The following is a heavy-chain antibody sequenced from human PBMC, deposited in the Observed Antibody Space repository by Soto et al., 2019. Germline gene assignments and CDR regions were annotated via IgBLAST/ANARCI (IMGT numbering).Heavy chain of an antibody. V-gene: IGHV3-23*01. J-gene: IGHJ6*02. Sequence: EVQLLDSGVVLVQPGCSLILSCAASGFTFSSYAMSCVLQAPEKWLESVSAISGSGGSTYYADSVNRRFTISRDNSNNTLYLQMNSLRAEDTAVYYCASPLVLTIIVVVVDYYYGMDVWGQGTTVTVSS. CDR2: ISGSGGST. CDR1: GFTFSSYA. CDR3: ASPLVLTIIVVVVDYYYGMDV. D-gene: IGHD3-22*01.